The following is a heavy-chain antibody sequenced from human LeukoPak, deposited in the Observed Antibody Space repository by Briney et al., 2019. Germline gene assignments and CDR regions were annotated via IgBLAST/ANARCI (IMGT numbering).Heavy chain of an antibody. CDR2: IYYTGST. CDR3: ARHPRLNGFWSGYLVFDY. J-gene: IGHJ4*02. Sequence: SETLSLTCTVSRGSINSYYWTWIRQPPGKRLEWIGSIYYTGSTNYNPSLKSRVTISVDTSKSHFSLNLRSVTAADTAVYYCARHPRLNGFWSGYLVFDYWGQGTLVTVSS. V-gene: IGHV4-59*08. CDR1: RGSINSYY. D-gene: IGHD3-3*01.